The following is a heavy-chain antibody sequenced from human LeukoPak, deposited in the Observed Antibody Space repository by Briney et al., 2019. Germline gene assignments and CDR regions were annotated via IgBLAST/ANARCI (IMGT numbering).Heavy chain of an antibody. CDR3: AKDRLRLSF. D-gene: IGHD6-25*01. CDR1: EFIFSNYA. J-gene: IGHJ4*02. CDR2: ISGSGGST. V-gene: IGHV3-23*01. Sequence: GGSLRLSCAASEFIFSNYAMSWGRQAPGEGLEWVSAISGSGGSTYYADSVKGRFTISRDNSKNTLYLQMNSLRAEDTAVYYCAKDRLRLSFWGQGTLVIVSS.